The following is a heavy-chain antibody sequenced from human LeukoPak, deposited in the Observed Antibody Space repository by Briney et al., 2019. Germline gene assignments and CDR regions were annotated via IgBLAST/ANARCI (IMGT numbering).Heavy chain of an antibody. Sequence: GASVKVSCKASGYTFTSFAINWVRQAPGQGPEWMGWINTITGSPTYAQGFTGRFVFSLDTSVSTAYLQISSLKAEDTAVYYCARGHDFRSGQYRRDFDYWGQGTLVTVSS. CDR1: GYTFTSFA. D-gene: IGHD3-3*01. CDR2: INTITGSP. CDR3: ARGHDFRSGQYRRDFDY. V-gene: IGHV7-4-1*02. J-gene: IGHJ4*02.